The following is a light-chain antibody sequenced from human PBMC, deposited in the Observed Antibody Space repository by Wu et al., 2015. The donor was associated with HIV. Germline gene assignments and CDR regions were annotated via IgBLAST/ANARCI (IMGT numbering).Light chain of an antibody. J-gene: IGKJ1*01. CDR2: AAS. CDR3: QQLNSYPRT. V-gene: IGKV1-9*01. Sequence: DIQMTQSPSSLSASVGDRVTITCRASQGISSYLAWYQQKPGKAPKLLIYAASTLQSGVPSRFSGSGSGTDFTLTISSLQPEDFATYYCQQLNSYPRTFGQGTRWKSN. CDR1: QGISSY.